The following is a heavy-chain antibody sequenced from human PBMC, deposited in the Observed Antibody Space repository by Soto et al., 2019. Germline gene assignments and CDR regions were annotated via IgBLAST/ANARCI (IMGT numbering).Heavy chain of an antibody. CDR3: ATINWGYAFQI. CDR1: GYSFTTYW. D-gene: IGHD7-27*01. J-gene: IGHJ3*02. CDR2: IDPSDSYT. Sequence: LGESLKISCKGSGYSFTTYWITWVRQMPGKGLEWMGRIDPSDSYTNYSPSFQGHVTISLDKSISTAYLQWNSLKASDTAIYYCATINWGYAFQIWGQGTMVTVSS. V-gene: IGHV5-10-1*01.